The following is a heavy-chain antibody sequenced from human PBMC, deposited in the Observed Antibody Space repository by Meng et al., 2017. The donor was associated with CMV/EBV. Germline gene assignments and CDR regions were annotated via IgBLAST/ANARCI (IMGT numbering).Heavy chain of an antibody. CDR1: GFTFSSYA. D-gene: IGHD3-3*01. CDR3: ARGLGTLRFLEWLPLDFDY. J-gene: IGHJ4*02. Sequence: GGSLRLSCAASGFTFSSYAMHWVRQAPGKGLEWVAVISYDGSNKYYADSVKGRFTISRDNSKNTLYLQMNSLRAEDTAVYYCARGLGTLRFLEWLPLDFDYWGQGTLFTVSS. CDR2: ISYDGSNK. V-gene: IGHV3-30*04.